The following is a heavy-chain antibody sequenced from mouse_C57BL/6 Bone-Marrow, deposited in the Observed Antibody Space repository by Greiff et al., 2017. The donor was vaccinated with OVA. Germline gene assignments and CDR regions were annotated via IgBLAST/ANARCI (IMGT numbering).Heavy chain of an antibody. CDR1: GYTFTSYW. Sequence: QVQLQQPGAELVKPGASVKVSCKASGYTFTSYWMHWVKQRPGQGLEWIGRIHPSDSDTNYNQKFKGKATLTVDKSSSTAYMQLSSLTSEDSAVYYCARSITTVVAPYAMDYWGQGTSVTVSS. J-gene: IGHJ4*01. CDR2: IHPSDSDT. D-gene: IGHD1-1*01. CDR3: ARSITTVVAPYAMDY. V-gene: IGHV1-74*01.